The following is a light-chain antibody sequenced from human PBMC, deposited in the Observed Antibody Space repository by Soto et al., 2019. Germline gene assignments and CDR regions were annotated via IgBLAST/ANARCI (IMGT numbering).Light chain of an antibody. V-gene: IGLV1-44*01. J-gene: IGLJ2*01. CDR1: SSNIGSNT. CDR2: SNN. Sequence: QSVLTQPPSASGTPGQRVTISCSGSSSNIGSNTVNWYQQLPATAPKLLIYSNNQRPSGVPDRFSGSKSGTSASLAISGLQSEDEAGYYCAAWDDSLNVVFGGGTQLTVL. CDR3: AAWDDSLNVV.